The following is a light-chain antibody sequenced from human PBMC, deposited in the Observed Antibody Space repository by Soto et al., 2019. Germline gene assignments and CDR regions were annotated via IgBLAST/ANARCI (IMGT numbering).Light chain of an antibody. CDR3: QQHIYLPLT. V-gene: IGKV3-11*01. CDR1: QTVSSS. Sequence: EIVLTQYPEPLSLSPGERSTLSCRASQTVSSSLAWYQQKPGQAPRLLIYEASNRATGIPARFSGSGSGADFTLTISSLEPEDFTLYYCQQHIYLPLTFGGGTIVDVK. CDR2: EAS. J-gene: IGKJ4*01.